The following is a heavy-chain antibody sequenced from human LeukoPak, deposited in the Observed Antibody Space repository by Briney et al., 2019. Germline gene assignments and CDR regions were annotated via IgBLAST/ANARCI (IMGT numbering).Heavy chain of an antibody. J-gene: IGHJ4*02. CDR3: AREDSYYYGSGSYRYFDY. Sequence: GASVKVSCTASGYTFTGYYMHWVRQAPGQGLEWMGWINPNSGGTNYAQKFQGRVTMTRDTSISTAYMELSRLRSDDTAVYYCAREDSYYYGSGSYRYFDYWGQGTLVTVSS. D-gene: IGHD3-10*01. CDR1: GYTFTGYY. V-gene: IGHV1-2*02. CDR2: INPNSGGT.